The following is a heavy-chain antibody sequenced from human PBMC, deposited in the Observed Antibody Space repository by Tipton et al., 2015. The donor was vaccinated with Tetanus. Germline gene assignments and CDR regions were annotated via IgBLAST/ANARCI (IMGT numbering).Heavy chain of an antibody. CDR2: INHSGST. J-gene: IGHJ5*02. V-gene: IGHV4-34*01. CDR1: GGSFSAYY. D-gene: IGHD5-18*01. CDR3: ARGGSYSYGPRGFDL. Sequence: TLSLTCAVYGGSFSAYYWSWIRQSPGKGLEWIGEINHSGSTTYSPSFKSRVTISVDTPKNQFSLKLTSLTVADTAVYYCARGGSYSYGPRGFDLWGQGTLVTVSS.